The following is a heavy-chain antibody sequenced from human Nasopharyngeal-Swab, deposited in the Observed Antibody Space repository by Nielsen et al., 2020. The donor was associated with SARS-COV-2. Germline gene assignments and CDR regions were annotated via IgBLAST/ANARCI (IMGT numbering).Heavy chain of an antibody. D-gene: IGHD2-15*01. V-gene: IGHV3-23*01. Sequence: VHQAPGKGLEWVSAISGSGGSTYYADSVKGRFTISRDNSKNTLYLQMNSLRAEDTAVYYCARAKVVVVAASDYWGQGTLVTVSS. CDR3: ARAKVVVVAASDY. J-gene: IGHJ4*02. CDR2: ISGSGGST.